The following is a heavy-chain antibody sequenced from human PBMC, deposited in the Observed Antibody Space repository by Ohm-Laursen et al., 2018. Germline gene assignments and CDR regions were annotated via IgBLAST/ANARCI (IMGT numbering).Heavy chain of an antibody. V-gene: IGHV2-70*11. CDR1: GFSLNGSPMC. CDR2: IDWDDER. CDR3: ARIVAGPDFFDY. J-gene: IGHJ4*02. Sequence: TQTLTLTGTFSGFSLNGSPMCVSWIRQPPGKALEWLARIDWDDERYYSTSLKTRLTISKGTSKNQVVLTMTNMDPVDTATYFCARIVAGPDFFDYWGQGTLVTVSS. D-gene: IGHD1-14*01.